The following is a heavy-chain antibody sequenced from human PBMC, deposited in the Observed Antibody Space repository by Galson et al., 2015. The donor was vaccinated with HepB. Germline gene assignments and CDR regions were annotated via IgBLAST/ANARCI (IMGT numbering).Heavy chain of an antibody. J-gene: IGHJ5*02. D-gene: IGHD2-21*01. CDR3: ARIPGSS. CDR1: GFTVSTNH. V-gene: IGHV3-53*01. Sequence: SLRLSCAASGFTVSTNHMSWVRQAPGKGLEWVSGIYSGGATYYADSVKGRFTISRDSSKNILYLHMNSLRAEDTALYYCARIPGSSWGQGTLVTVSS. CDR2: IYSGGAT.